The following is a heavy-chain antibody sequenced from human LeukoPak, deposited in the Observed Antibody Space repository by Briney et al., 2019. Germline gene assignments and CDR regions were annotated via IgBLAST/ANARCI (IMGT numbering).Heavy chain of an antibody. CDR2: IYTSGST. V-gene: IGHV4-4*07. D-gene: IGHD2-15*01. CDR1: GGSISSYY. J-gene: IGHJ6*02. Sequence: SETLSLTCTVSGGSISSYYWSWIRQPAGKGLEWIGRIYTSGSTNYNPSLKSRVTISVDTSKNQFSLKLSSVTAADTAVYYCAREHGYCSGGSCYYYGMDVWGQGTTVTVSS. CDR3: AREHGYCSGGSCYYYGMDV.